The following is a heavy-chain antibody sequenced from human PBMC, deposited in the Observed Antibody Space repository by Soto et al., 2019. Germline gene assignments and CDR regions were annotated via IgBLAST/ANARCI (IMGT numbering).Heavy chain of an antibody. CDR2: IYHSGST. D-gene: IGHD3-10*01. J-gene: IGHJ5*02. Sequence: SETLSLTCAVSGGSISSGGYSWSWIRQPPGKGLEWIGYIYHSGSTYYNPSLKSRVTILVDRSKNQFSLKLSSVTAADTAVYYCARYGSGSSYWFDPWGQGTLVTVSS. CDR1: GGSISSGGYS. CDR3: ARYGSGSSYWFDP. V-gene: IGHV4-30-2*01.